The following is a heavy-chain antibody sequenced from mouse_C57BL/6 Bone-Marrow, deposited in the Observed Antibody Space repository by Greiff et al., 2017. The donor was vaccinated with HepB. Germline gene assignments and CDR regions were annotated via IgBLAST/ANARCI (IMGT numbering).Heavy chain of an antibody. Sequence: VQLQQSGPELVKPGASVKISCKASGYTFTDYYINWVKQRPGQGLEWIGWIFPGSGSTYYNEKFKGKATLTVDKSSSTAYMLLSSLTSEDSAVYFCAGGGDGNQFYYYAMDYWGQGTSVTVSS. V-gene: IGHV1-75*01. CDR1: GYTFTDYY. CDR2: IFPGSGST. D-gene: IGHD2-1*01. CDR3: AGGGDGNQFYYYAMDY. J-gene: IGHJ4*01.